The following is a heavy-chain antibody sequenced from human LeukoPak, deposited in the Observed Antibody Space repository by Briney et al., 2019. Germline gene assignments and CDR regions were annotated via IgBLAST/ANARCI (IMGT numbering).Heavy chain of an antibody. CDR2: TNRDGSST. V-gene: IGHV3-74*01. CDR3: ARDSVEWYIFDY. Sequence: PGGSLRLSCAASGFTFSSYWMHWVRQAPGKGPVWVARTNRDGSSTAYADSVKGRFTISKDNAKNMLYLLMNSLRAEDTAVYYCARDSVEWYIFDYWGQGTLVTVSS. J-gene: IGHJ4*02. CDR1: GFTFSSYW. D-gene: IGHD3-3*01.